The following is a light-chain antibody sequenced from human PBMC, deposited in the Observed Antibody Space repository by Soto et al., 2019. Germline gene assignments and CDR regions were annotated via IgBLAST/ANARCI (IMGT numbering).Light chain of an antibody. J-gene: IGKJ1*01. CDR2: GAS. CDR1: QSVSSN. V-gene: IGKV3-15*01. CDR3: QQYNNWPPWT. Sequence: EIVMTQSPATLSVSPGERATLSCRASQSVSSNLAWYQQKPGQAPRLRIYGASTRATGIPARFSGSGSGTEFTLTISSLQSADFAVYDCQQYNNWPPWTFGQGTKVESK.